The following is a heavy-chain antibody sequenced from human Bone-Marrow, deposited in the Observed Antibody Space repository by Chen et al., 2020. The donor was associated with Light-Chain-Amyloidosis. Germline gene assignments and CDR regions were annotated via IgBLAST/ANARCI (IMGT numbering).Heavy chain of an antibody. CDR1: GFSFSSYA. Sequence: EVQLVESGGGLVQPGGSLRLSCAASGFSFSSYAMSWVRQAPGKGLEWVSGIRGSGGSRYYAGSVKGRLTISRENSKNTLYLQMNSLRAEDTAVYYCAKDISYDDILPDYPADAFDIWGQGTMVTVSS. D-gene: IGHD3-9*01. CDR3: AKDISYDDILPDYPADAFDI. V-gene: IGHV3-23*04. J-gene: IGHJ3*02. CDR2: IRGSGGSR.